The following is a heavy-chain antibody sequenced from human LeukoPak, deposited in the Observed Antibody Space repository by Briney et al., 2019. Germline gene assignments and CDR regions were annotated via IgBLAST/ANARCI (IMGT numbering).Heavy chain of an antibody. CDR3: ATIYPGAATGGNY. Sequence: ASVKVSCKASGYTFTSYDINWVRQATGQGLEWMGWMNPNSGNTGYAQEFQGRVTMTRNTSISTAYMELSSLRSEDTAVYYCATIYPGAATGGNYWGQGALVTVSS. D-gene: IGHD1-26*01. CDR1: GYTFTSYD. CDR2: MNPNSGNT. J-gene: IGHJ4*02. V-gene: IGHV1-8*01.